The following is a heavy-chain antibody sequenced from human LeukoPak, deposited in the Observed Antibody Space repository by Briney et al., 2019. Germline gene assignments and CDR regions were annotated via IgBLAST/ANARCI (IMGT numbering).Heavy chain of an antibody. CDR3: ARTLPSHDNGDSGMDV. Sequence: SETLSLTCTVSGGSISSGGYYWSWIRQHPGKGLEWIGYISYSGSTYYNPSLKSRVTISVDTSKNQVSLKLSSVTAADTAVYYCARTLPSHDNGDSGMDVWGQGTTVTVSS. V-gene: IGHV4-31*03. J-gene: IGHJ6*02. D-gene: IGHD4-17*01. CDR2: ISYSGST. CDR1: GGSISSGGYY.